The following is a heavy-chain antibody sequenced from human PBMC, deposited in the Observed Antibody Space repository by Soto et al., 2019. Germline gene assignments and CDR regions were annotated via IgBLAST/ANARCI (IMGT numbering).Heavy chain of an antibody. Sequence: EVQLMESGGGLVKPGGSLRLSCAASGFTFSSYSMNWVRQAPGKGLEWVSSISSSSSYIYYADSVKGRFTISRDNAKNSLYLQMNSLRAEDTAVYYCARGPIVGASFDYWGQGTLVTVSS. D-gene: IGHD1-26*01. CDR1: GFTFSSYS. CDR2: ISSSSSYI. CDR3: ARGPIVGASFDY. V-gene: IGHV3-21*01. J-gene: IGHJ4*02.